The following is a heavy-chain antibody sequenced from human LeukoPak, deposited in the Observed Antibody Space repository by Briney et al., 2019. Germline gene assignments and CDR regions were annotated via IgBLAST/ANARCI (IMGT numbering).Heavy chain of an antibody. Sequence: PSETLSLTCAVYGGSFSGCYWSWIRQPPGKGLEWIGEINHSGSTNYNPSLKSRVTISVDTSKNQFSLKLSSVTAADTAVYYCARGHPYYAWGQGTLVTVSS. J-gene: IGHJ5*02. D-gene: IGHD1-26*01. CDR3: ARGHPYYA. CDR2: INHSGST. CDR1: GGSFSGCY. V-gene: IGHV4-34*01.